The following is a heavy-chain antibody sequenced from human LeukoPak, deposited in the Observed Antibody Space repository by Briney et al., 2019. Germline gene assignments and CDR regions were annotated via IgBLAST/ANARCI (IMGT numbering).Heavy chain of an antibody. Sequence: PSETLSLTCTVSGGSISSSSYYWGWIRQPPGKGLEWIGSIYYSGSTYYNPSLKSRVTISVDTSKKQFSLTLSSVTAADTAVYYCAREAAAGGFDDYYYYMDVWGKGTTVTISS. CDR1: GGSISSSSYY. V-gene: IGHV4-39*07. CDR2: IYYSGST. CDR3: AREAAAGGFDDYYYYMDV. D-gene: IGHD6-13*01. J-gene: IGHJ6*03.